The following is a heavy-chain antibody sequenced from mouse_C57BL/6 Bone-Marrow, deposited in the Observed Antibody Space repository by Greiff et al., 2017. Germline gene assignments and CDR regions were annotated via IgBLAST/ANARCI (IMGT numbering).Heavy chain of an antibody. CDR3: ARDWDYFDY. V-gene: IGHV1-80*01. D-gene: IGHD4-1*01. CDR1: GYAFSTYW. J-gene: IGHJ2*01. Sequence: QVQLKQSGAELVKPGASVKMSCKVSGYAFSTYWLNWVKQRPGKGLEWIGQIYPGDGDTNYNGKFQGKATLTADKSSSTAYMQLSSLTSEDSAVYFCARDWDYFDYWGQGTTLTVSS. CDR2: IYPGDGDT.